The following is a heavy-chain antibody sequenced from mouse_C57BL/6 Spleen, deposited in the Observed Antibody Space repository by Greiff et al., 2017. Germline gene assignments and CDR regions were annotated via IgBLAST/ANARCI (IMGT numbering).Heavy chain of an antibody. D-gene: IGHD1-1*01. V-gene: IGHV14-1*01. CDR2: IDPEDGDT. CDR1: GFNIKDYY. CDR3: TSITTVVAPNWYFDV. J-gene: IGHJ1*03. Sequence: EVKLMESGAELVRPGASVKLSCTASGFNIKDYYMHWVKQRPEQGLEWIGRIDPEDGDTEYAPKFQGKATMTADTSSNTAYLQLSSLTSEDTAVYYCTSITTVVAPNWYFDVWGTGTTVTVSS.